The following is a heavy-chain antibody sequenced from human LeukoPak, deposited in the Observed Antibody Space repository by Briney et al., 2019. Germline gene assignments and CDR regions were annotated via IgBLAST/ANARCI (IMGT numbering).Heavy chain of an antibody. J-gene: IGHJ2*01. CDR1: GVSISSYY. Sequence: SETLSLTCTVSGVSISSYYCSWIRQPPGKGLEWIGYISTSGSADYSPSLKSRVTISVDWSKNQCSLNLSSVTAADTAVYYCAGHDEGSGWYRSYIDLWGRGTLVIVSS. CDR2: ISTSGSA. D-gene: IGHD6-19*01. V-gene: IGHV4-4*09. CDR3: AGHDEGSGWYRSYIDL.